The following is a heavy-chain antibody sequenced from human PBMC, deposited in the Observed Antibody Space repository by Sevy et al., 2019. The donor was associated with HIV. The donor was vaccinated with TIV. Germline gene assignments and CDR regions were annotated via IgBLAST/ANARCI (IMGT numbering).Heavy chain of an antibody. Sequence: ASVKVSCKASGCTFTSYVMHWVRQAPGQRLQWMGWINTGNGDTKYSEKLQGRVTITRDTSASTAYMELSSLRSEDTAVYYCARDRGGSGDFDYWGQGTLVTVSS. J-gene: IGHJ4*02. CDR3: ARDRGGSGDFDY. D-gene: IGHD3-10*01. V-gene: IGHV1-3*04. CDR2: INTGNGDT. CDR1: GCTFTSYV.